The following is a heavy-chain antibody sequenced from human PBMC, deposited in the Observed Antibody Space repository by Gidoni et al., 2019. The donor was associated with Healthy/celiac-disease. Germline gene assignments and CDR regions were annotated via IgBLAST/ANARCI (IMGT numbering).Heavy chain of an antibody. CDR3: ARDPLLGYEGYYYYGMDV. J-gene: IGHJ6*02. V-gene: IGHV1-18*01. D-gene: IGHD7-27*01. CDR2: ISAYNGNT. Sequence: QVQLVQSGAEVKKPGASVKVSCKASGYPFTSYVISWVRQAPGQGLEWMGWISAYNGNTNYAQKLQGRVTMTTDTSTSTAYMELRSLRSDDTAVYYCARDPLLGYEGYYYYGMDVWGQGTTVTVSS. CDR1: GYPFTSYV.